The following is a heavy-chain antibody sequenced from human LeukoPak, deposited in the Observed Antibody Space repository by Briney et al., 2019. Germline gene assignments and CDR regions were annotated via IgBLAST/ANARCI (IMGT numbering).Heavy chain of an antibody. CDR3: ARQLRDILTGNYGMDV. J-gene: IGHJ6*02. V-gene: IGHV5-51*01. CDR1: GYSFTSYW. CDR2: IYPGDCDT. Sequence: GESPRISCKGSGYSFTSYWIGLVRQMPREGPGWVGIIYPGDCDTRYSPSFQGQVTISADKSISTAYLQWSSLKASDTAMYYCARQLRDILTGNYGMDVWGQGTTVTVSS. D-gene: IGHD3-9*01.